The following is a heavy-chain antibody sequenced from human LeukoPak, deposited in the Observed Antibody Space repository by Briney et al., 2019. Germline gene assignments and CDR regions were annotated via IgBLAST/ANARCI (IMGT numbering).Heavy chain of an antibody. D-gene: IGHD3-10*01. V-gene: IGHV1-69*13. J-gene: IGHJ6*02. Sequence: GASVKVSCKASGGTFSSYAISWVRQAPGQGLEWMGGIIPIFGTANYAQKFQGRVTITADESTSTAYMELSSLRSEDTAAYYCARDPRAGGSLDVWGQGTTVTVSS. CDR2: IIPIFGTA. CDR1: GGTFSSYA. CDR3: ARDPRAGGSLDV.